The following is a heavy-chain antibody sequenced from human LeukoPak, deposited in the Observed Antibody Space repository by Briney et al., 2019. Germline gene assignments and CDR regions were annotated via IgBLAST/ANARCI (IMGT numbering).Heavy chain of an antibody. CDR2: ISWDGGST. CDR1: GFTFDDYA. J-gene: IGHJ6*03. D-gene: IGHD3-3*01. Sequence: PGGSLRLSCAASGFTFDDYAMHWVRQAPGKGLEWVSLISWDGGSTYYADSVKGRFTISRDNSKNSLYLQMNSPRAEDTALYYCAKGGDFWSGYYGTYMDVWGKGTTVTVSS. V-gene: IGHV3-43D*03. CDR3: AKGGDFWSGYYGTYMDV.